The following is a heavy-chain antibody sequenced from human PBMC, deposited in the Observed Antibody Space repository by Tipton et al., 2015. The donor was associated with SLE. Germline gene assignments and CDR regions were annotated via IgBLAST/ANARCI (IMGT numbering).Heavy chain of an antibody. V-gene: IGHV3-30-3*01. D-gene: IGHD6-19*01. J-gene: IGHJ4*02. CDR1: GFTFGTCA. CDR2: ISYDGDNE. Sequence: SLRLSCAASGFTFGTCAMHWVRQAPGKGLEWVALISYDGDNEYYAASVKGRFTISRDNSKNTLSLQMNSLRAEDTAVYYCAREDYTSVAGPFDYWGQGTLVTVSS. CDR3: AREDYTSVAGPFDY.